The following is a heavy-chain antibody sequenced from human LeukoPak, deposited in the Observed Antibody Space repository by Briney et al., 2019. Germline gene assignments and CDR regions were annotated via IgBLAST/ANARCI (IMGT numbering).Heavy chain of an antibody. J-gene: IGHJ5*01. Sequence: GRSLRPSCAASGVTFTNFAMGWVRQAPEEGLWWVSNISCSGSSTYYADSAKGRFTISRDNSNNSVYLQMNSLSVDDTAVYCCAKDQARVGASDPFDSWGQGTLVTVSS. V-gene: IGHV3-23*01. CDR3: AKDQARVGASDPFDS. CDR2: ISCSGSST. CDR1: GVTFTNFA. D-gene: IGHD1-26*01.